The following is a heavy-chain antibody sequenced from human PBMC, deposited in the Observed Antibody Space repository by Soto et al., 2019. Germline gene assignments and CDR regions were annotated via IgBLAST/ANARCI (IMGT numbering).Heavy chain of an antibody. CDR3: ARELMTTVTYFDY. V-gene: IGHV3-21*01. CDR2: ISSSSSYI. CDR1: GFTFSSYS. Sequence: GGSLRLSCAASGFTFSSYSMNWVRQAPGKGLEWVSSISSSSSYIYYADSVKGRFTISRDNAKNSLYLQMNSLRAEDTAVYYCARELMTTVTYFDYWGLGTLVTVSS. D-gene: IGHD4-17*01. J-gene: IGHJ4*02.